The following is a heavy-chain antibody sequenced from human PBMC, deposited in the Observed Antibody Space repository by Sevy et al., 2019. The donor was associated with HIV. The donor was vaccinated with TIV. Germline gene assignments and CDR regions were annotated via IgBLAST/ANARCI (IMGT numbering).Heavy chain of an antibody. D-gene: IGHD3-22*01. CDR2: IFPDDSDT. CDR3: ATSRSGYFDSSGYYIY. J-gene: IGHJ4*02. Sequence: GESLKISCQGSGYSFTSHWIGWVRHMPGKGLEWMGIIFPDDSDTRYSPSFQGQVTFSADKSINTAYLQWSSLKASDTAMYYCATSRSGYFDSSGYYIYWGQGTQVTVSS. CDR1: GYSFTSHW. V-gene: IGHV5-51*01.